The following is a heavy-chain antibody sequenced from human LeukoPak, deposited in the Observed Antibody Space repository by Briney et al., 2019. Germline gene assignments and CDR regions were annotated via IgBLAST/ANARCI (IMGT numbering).Heavy chain of an antibody. V-gene: IGHV5-51*01. CDR3: ARRDSSGYYQDY. J-gene: IGHJ4*02. D-gene: IGHD3-22*01. Sequence: GESLKISCKAFGYSFTSSWIGWVRQMSGKGLEWMGIIYPGDSDTRYSPSFQGQVTISADKSISTAYLQWSSLKASDTAMYYCARRDSSGYYQDYWGQGTLVTVSS. CDR1: GYSFTSSW. CDR2: IYPGDSDT.